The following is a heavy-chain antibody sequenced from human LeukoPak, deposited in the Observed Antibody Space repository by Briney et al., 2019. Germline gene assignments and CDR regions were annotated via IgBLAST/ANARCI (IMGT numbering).Heavy chain of an antibody. CDR2: INAGNGNT. D-gene: IGHD3-10*01. CDR1: GHTFTSYA. Sequence: VASVKVSCKASGHTFTSYAMHWVRQAPGQRLEWMGWINAGNGNTKYSQKFQGRVTITRDTSASTAYMELSSLRSEDTAVYYCARVRWFGELNWFDPWGQGTLVTVSS. V-gene: IGHV1-3*01. CDR3: ARVRWFGELNWFDP. J-gene: IGHJ5*02.